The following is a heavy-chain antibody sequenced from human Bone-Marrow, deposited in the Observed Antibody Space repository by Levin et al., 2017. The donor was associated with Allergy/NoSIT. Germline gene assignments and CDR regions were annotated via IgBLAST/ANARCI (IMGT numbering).Heavy chain of an antibody. D-gene: IGHD4-17*01. CDR1: GFTFSDYA. CDR3: ARDLDGDDFFDY. V-gene: IGHV3-23*01. CDR2: INGPGDSA. J-gene: IGHJ4*02. Sequence: GESLKISCAASGFTFSDYAMAWVRQARGKGLEWVSTINGPGDSAFYADSVMGRSTISRDNSKNTLYLQLNSLRVDDTAVYFCARDLDGDDFFDYWGQGTLVAVSS.